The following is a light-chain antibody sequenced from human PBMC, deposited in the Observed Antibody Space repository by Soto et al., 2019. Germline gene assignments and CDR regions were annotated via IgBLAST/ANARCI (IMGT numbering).Light chain of an antibody. V-gene: IGKV3-20*01. Sequence: EIVLTQSPGTLSLSPGERATLSCRASQSISSSYLAWYQQKPGQAPRLLMYGASSRATGIPDRFSGNGSGTDFILTISRLEPEDFAVYYCQQYGSSPRTFGQGTKVEIK. J-gene: IGKJ1*01. CDR1: QSISSSY. CDR2: GAS. CDR3: QQYGSSPRT.